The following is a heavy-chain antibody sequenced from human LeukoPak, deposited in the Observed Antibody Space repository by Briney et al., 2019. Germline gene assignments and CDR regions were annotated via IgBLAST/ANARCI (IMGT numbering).Heavy chain of an antibody. Sequence: ASVRVSCKAAGYTFTRYEMHWVGEAPGQGGEWMGGMNPNRGVTNYAQNFQGRVTMTRDTSISTAYMELSTLRSDDTAVYYCARIGGTKVRPRGDYWGQGTLVTVSS. J-gene: IGHJ4*02. CDR1: GYTFTRYE. V-gene: IGHV1-2*02. CDR3: ARIGGTKVRPRGDY. D-gene: IGHD1-7*01. CDR2: MNPNRGVT.